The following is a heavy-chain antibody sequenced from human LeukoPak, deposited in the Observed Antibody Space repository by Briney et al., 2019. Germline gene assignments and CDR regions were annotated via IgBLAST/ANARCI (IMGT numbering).Heavy chain of an antibody. CDR3: ARATSGSYYYFDS. CDR2: IYSSGNT. J-gene: IGHJ4*02. D-gene: IGHD3-10*01. V-gene: IGHV4-4*07. Sequence: SETLSLTCTVSGGSISSYHWSWIRQPAGKGLEWIGRIYSSGNTNYSPSLKSRVTMSADTSKNQFSLKLSSVTAADTALYYCARATSGSYYYFDSWGRGTLVTVSS. CDR1: GGSISSYH.